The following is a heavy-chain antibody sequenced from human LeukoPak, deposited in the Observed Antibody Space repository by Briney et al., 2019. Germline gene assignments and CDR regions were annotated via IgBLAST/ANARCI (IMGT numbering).Heavy chain of an antibody. J-gene: IGHJ4*02. D-gene: IGHD2-2*02. CDR2: IKQDGSEK. CDR1: GFSFSSYW. Sequence: GGSLRLSCAASGFSFSSYWMSWVRQAPGKGLEWVANIKQDGSEKYYVDSVKGRFTISRDNAKNSLYLQINSLRAEDTAVYYCARAVKTYCSGSSCYMDYWGQGTLVTVSS. V-gene: IGHV3-7*01. CDR3: ARAVKTYCSGSSCYMDY.